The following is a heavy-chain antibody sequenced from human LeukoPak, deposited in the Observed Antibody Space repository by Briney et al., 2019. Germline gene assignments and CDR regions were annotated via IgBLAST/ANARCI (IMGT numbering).Heavy chain of an antibody. CDR2: ISSSSSYI. CDR1: GFTFSSYS. CDR3: ARGKKAYYDSSGPLIDY. D-gene: IGHD3-22*01. Sequence: GGSLRLSCAASGFTFSSYSMNWVRQAPGKGLEWVSSISSSSSYIYYADSVKGRFTISRDNAKNSLYLQMNSLRAEDTAVYYCARGKKAYYDSSGPLIDYWGQGTLVTVSS. J-gene: IGHJ4*02. V-gene: IGHV3-21*01.